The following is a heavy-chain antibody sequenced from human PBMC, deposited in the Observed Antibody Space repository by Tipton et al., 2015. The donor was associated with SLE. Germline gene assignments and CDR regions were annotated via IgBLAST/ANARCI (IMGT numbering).Heavy chain of an antibody. CDR1: GGSISSGSYY. V-gene: IGHV4-61*09. J-gene: IGHJ4*02. D-gene: IGHD6-13*01. CDR3: ARLGIAAARLVDY. CDR2: IYTSGST. Sequence: TLSLTCTVSGGSISSGSYYWSWIRQPAGKGLEWIGHIYTSGSTNYNPSLKSRVTISVDTSKNQFSLKLSSVTAADTAVYYRARLGIAAARLVDYWGQGTLVTVSS.